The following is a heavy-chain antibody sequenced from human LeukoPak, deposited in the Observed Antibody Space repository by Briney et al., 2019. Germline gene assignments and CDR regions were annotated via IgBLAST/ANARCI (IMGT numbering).Heavy chain of an antibody. CDR1: GLTFSDYS. D-gene: IGHD6-13*01. J-gene: IGHJ4*02. CDR3: EF. Sequence: GGSLRLSCAASGLTFSDYSMTWVRQAPGKGLFWVSGISAGGGSTYYADSVKGRFTISRDNSRNTLYLQMNSLYYCAKDAAGPEFWGQGTLVAVSS. CDR2: ISAGGGST. V-gene: IGHV3-23*01.